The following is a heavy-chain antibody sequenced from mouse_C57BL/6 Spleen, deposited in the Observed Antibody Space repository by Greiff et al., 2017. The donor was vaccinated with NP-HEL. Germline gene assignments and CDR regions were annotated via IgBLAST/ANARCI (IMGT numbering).Heavy chain of an antibody. D-gene: IGHD2-5*01. J-gene: IGHJ3*01. Sequence: QVQLKESGPGLVQPSQSLSITCTVSGFSLTSYGVHWVRQSPGKGLEWLGVIWSGGSTDYNAAFISRLSISKDNSKSQVFFKMNSLQADDTAIYYCARKTNYSNKAWFAYWGQGTLVTVSA. CDR2: IWSGGST. CDR1: GFSLTSYG. CDR3: ARKTNYSNKAWFAY. V-gene: IGHV2-2*01.